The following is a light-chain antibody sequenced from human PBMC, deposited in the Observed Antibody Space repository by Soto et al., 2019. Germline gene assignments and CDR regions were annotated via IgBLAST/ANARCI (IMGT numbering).Light chain of an antibody. CDR1: QRIGSW. V-gene: IGKV1-12*01. CDR2: AAS. CDR3: QQGDSFPIT. Sequence: DIQMTQSPSSVSASVGDRVTITCRASQRIGSWLAWYQQKPGTVPKLLIYAASSLQSVVPSRFSGSGAGTEFSFTITSLQPEDFGTYYCQQGDSFPITFGQGTRLEIK. J-gene: IGKJ5*01.